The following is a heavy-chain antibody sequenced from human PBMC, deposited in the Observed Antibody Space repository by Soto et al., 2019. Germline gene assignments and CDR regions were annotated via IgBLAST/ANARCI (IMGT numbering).Heavy chain of an antibody. CDR2: MNPTRANT. V-gene: IGHV1-8*01. Sequence: QVQMVQSGAEVKKPGASVKVSCKASGYTFTSYDINWVRQATGQGLEWMGWMNPTRANTAYAQKFQGRVTMTRNTSISTAYMELSSLRSEDTAVYYCARDQANYGMDVWGQGTTVTVSS. CDR3: ARDQANYGMDV. CDR1: GYTFTSYD. J-gene: IGHJ6*02.